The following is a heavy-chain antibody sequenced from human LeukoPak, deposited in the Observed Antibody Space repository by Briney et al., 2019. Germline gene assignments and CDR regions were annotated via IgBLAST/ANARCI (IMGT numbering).Heavy chain of an antibody. D-gene: IGHD2-2*01. CDR3: ARSSSVVPAVIAGGY. CDR2: ISAYNGNT. V-gene: IGHV1-18*01. Sequence: GASVKVSCKASGYTFTSYGISWVRQAPGQGLEWMGWISAYNGNTNYAQKVQGRVTMTTDTSTSTAYMELRSLRSDDTAVYYCARSSSVVPAVIAGGYWGQGTLVTVSS. CDR1: GYTFTSYG. J-gene: IGHJ4*02.